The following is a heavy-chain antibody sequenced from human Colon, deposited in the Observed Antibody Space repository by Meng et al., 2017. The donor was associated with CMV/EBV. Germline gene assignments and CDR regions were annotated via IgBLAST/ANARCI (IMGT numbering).Heavy chain of an antibody. D-gene: IGHD3-3*01. J-gene: IGHJ4*02. Sequence: GWMGWGRRAPGGGLEWVGRIKSEADGRTTGYAAPVKGRVTISRDDSKNTLYLQMNRLKTEDTAVYYCTTHLYDFWSGPQPRPAVISGWGQGTLVTVSS. CDR3: TTHLYDFWSGPQPRPAVISG. CDR2: IKSEADGRTT. CDR1: GW. V-gene: IGHV3-15*01.